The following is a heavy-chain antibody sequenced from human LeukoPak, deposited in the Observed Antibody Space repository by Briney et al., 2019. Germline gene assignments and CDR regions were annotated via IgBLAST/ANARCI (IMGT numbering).Heavy chain of an antibody. J-gene: IGHJ4*02. CDR2: IYTSGIT. V-gene: IGHV4-59*08. CDR3: ARHRYSSAWSVVDY. Sequence: SETLSLTCTVSGGSISSYYWSWIRQPPGKGLEWIGYIYTSGITNYNPSLKSRVTISVDTSKNQFSLKLTAVTAADTAVYYCARHRYSSAWSVVDYWGQGTLVTVSS. D-gene: IGHD6-19*01. CDR1: GGSISSYY.